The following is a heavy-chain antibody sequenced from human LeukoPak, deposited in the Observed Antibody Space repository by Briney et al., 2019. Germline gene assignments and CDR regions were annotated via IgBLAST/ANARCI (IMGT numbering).Heavy chain of an antibody. CDR2: IYYSGST. J-gene: IGHJ4*02. V-gene: IGHV4-30-4*01. Sequence: PSETLSLTCTVSGGSISSGDYYWSWIRQPPGKGLEWIGYIYYSGSTYYNPSLKSRVTISVDTSKNQFSLKLSSVTAADTAVYYCARVGGYSSSWYLDYWGQGTLVTVSS. CDR1: GGSISSGDYY. D-gene: IGHD6-13*01. CDR3: ARVGGYSSSWYLDY.